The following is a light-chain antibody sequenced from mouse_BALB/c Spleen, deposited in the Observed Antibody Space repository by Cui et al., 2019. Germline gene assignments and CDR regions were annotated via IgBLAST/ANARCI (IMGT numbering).Light chain of an antibody. CDR1: SSVSSSY. J-gene: IGKJ2*01. CDR2: RTS. V-gene: IGKV4-58*01. CDR3: QQWSGYPFT. Sequence: ENVLTQSPAITAASLGQKVTMTCSASSSVSSSYLHWYQQKSGASPKPLIHRTSNLASGVPARFSGSGSGTSYSLTISSVEAEDDATYYCQQWSGYPFTFGGGTKLGIK.